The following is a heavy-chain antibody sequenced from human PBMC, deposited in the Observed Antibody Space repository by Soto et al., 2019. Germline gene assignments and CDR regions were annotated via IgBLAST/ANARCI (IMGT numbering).Heavy chain of an antibody. V-gene: IGHV1-8*01. CDR3: ARAGIRFLEWLPYNWFDP. D-gene: IGHD3-3*01. CDR1: GYTFTNYD. CDR2: MNPNSGNT. J-gene: IGHJ5*02. Sequence: QVQLVQSGAEVKKPGASVKVSCKASGYTFTNYDINWVRQATGQGLEWMGWMNPNSGNTDYAQKFQGRVTMTRNTSISTAYMELSSLRSEDTAVYYCARAGIRFLEWLPYNWFDPWGQGTLVTVSS.